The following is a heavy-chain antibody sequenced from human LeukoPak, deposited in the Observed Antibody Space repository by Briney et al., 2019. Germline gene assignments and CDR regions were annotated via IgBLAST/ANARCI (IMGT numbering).Heavy chain of an antibody. CDR3: AREFEGTASGAGY. V-gene: IGHV3-21*01. CDR1: GFIFSRYS. CDR2: MSVGSGLI. J-gene: IGHJ4*02. Sequence: GGSLRLSCAASGFIFSRYSMNWVRQAPGKGLEGVASMSVGSGLIYYAESVRGRFTVSRDNAKNSLYLQMKSLRADDTAVYFCAREFEGTASGAGYWGQGTPVTVSS. D-gene: IGHD3-16*01.